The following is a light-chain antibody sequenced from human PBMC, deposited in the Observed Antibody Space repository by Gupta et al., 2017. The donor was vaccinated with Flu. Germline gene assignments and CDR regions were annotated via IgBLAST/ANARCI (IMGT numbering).Light chain of an antibody. J-gene: IGKJ4*01. CDR3: QHQSNCPFS. Sequence: ETVMTQSPVSLSASHAERVTLSCRASQSVGRNLAWYQQKPGQAPKLLIYGASTRADVFPASFSGSGSGTEFTLTIGSRQSEEFGVYYCQHQSNCPFSFGRGTQVDIK. V-gene: IGKV3D-15*01. CDR1: QSVGRN. CDR2: GAS.